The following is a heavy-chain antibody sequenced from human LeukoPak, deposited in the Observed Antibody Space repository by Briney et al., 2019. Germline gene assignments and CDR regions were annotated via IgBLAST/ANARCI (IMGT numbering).Heavy chain of an antibody. CDR2: INHSGST. J-gene: IGHJ4*02. V-gene: IGHV4-34*01. Sequence: PSETLSLTCTVSGGSISSYYWSWIRQPPGKGLEWIGEINHSGSTNYNPSLKSRVTISVDTSKNQFSLKLSSVTAADTAVYYCAGRLRYFDWSFRLNYWGQGTLVTVSS. D-gene: IGHD3-9*01. CDR1: GGSISSYY. CDR3: AGRLRYFDWSFRLNY.